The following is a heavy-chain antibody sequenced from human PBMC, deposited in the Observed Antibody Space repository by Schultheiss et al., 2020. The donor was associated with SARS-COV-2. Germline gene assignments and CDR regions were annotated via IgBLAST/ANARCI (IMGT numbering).Heavy chain of an antibody. CDR2: INPNSGGT. CDR1: GGTFSSYA. CDR3: ARGVPDNYDWFDP. V-gene: IGHV1-8*02. Sequence: ASVKVSCKASGGTFSSYAISWVRQAPGQGLEWMGWINPNSGGTNYAQKLQGRVTMTRDTSTSTVYMELSSLRSEDTAVYYCARGVPDNYDWFDPWGQGTLVTVSS. D-gene: IGHD5-18*01. J-gene: IGHJ5*02.